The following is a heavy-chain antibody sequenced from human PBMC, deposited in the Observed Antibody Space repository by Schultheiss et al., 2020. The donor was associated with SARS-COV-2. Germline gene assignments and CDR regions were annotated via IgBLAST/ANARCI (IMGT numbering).Heavy chain of an antibody. V-gene: IGHV3-30-3*01. CDR1: GFTFSSYA. D-gene: IGHD3-22*01. CDR3: AGIGVIVVARDAFDI. CDR2: ISYDGSNK. J-gene: IGHJ3*02. Sequence: GESLKISCAASGFTFSSYAMHWVRQAPGKGLEWVAVISYDGSNKYYADSVKGRFTISRDNSKNTLYLQMNSLRAEDTAVYYCAGIGVIVVARDAFDIWGQGTMVTV.